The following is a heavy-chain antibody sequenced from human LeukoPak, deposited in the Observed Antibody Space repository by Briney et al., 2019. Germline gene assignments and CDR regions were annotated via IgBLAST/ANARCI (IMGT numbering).Heavy chain of an antibody. D-gene: IGHD4-11*01. V-gene: IGHV4-34*01. CDR3: ARLGYDYLLYYYMDV. CDR1: GGSFTDYF. Sequence: SEALSLTCAVYGGSFTDYFWNWIRQSPGKGLEWVGEINYRGRTYYKPSLKSRVTISVDTSRNQFSLKLGSVTAADTAVYYCARLGYDYLLYYYMDVWGKGTTVTVSS. CDR2: INYRGRT. J-gene: IGHJ6*03.